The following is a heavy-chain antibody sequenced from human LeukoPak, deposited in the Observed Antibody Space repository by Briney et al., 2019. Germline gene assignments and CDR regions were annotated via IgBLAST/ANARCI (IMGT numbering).Heavy chain of an antibody. J-gene: IGHJ5*02. D-gene: IGHD1-14*01. CDR3: AKDTTPPKAGFDP. CDR1: GFTFNDFA. CDR2: IGDAGT. Sequence: GGSLRLSCAASGFTFNDFAMTWVRQAPGKGLEWVSSIGDAGTYYADSVKGRFTISRDNSKNTLYLQMNSLRAEDTAVYYCAKDTTPPKAGFDPWGQGTLVTVSS. V-gene: IGHV3-23*01.